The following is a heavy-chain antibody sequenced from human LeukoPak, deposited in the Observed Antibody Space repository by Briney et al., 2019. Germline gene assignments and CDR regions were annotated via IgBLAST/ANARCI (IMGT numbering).Heavy chain of an antibody. CDR3: AKEYYYDSSGYPSDAFDI. V-gene: IGHV3-23*01. CDR1: GFTFSSYA. CDR2: ISGSGGST. J-gene: IGHJ3*02. D-gene: IGHD3-22*01. Sequence: GGSLRLSCAASGFTFSSYAMSWVRQAPGKGLEWVSAISGSGGSTYYADSVKGRFTISRDNPKNTLYLQMNSLRAEDTAVYYCAKEYYYDSSGYPSDAFDIWGQGTMVTVSS.